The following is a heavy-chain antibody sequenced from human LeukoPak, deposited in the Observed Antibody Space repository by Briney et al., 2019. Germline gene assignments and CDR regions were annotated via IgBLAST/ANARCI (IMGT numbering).Heavy chain of an antibody. D-gene: IGHD2-2*01. V-gene: IGHV3-23*01. CDR3: ASKYCSSTSCRDY. J-gene: IGHJ4*02. CDR1: GFTFSSYA. CDR2: ISGSGGST. Sequence: PGGSLRLSCAASGFTFSSYAMSWVRQAPGKGLEWVSSISGSGGSTYYADSVKGRFTISRDNAKNSLYLQMNSLRAEDTAVYYCASKYCSSTSCRDYWGQGTLVTVSS.